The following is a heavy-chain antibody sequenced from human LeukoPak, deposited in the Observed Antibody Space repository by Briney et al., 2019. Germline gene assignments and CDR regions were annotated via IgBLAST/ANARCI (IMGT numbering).Heavy chain of an antibody. J-gene: IGHJ5*02. Sequence: SQTLSLTCTVSGGSISSGGYYWSWIRQHPGKGLEWIGCIYYSGSTYYNPSLKSRVTISVDTSKNQFSLKLSSVTAADTAVYYCARYYDILTGTFDPWGQGTLVTVSS. V-gene: IGHV4-31*03. CDR2: IYYSGST. CDR1: GGSISSGGYY. D-gene: IGHD3-9*01. CDR3: ARYYDILTGTFDP.